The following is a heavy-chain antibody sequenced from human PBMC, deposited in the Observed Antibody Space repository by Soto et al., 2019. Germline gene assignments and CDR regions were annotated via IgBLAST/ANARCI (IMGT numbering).Heavy chain of an antibody. D-gene: IGHD3-3*01. CDR3: AREASIKIFGVVGYYYYGMDV. J-gene: IGHJ6*02. Sequence: GASVKVSCKASGGTFSSYAISWVRQAPGQGLEWMGGIIPIFGTANYAQKFQGRVTITADESTSTAYMELSSLRSEDTAVYYCAREASIKIFGVVGYYYYGMDVWGQGTTVNVSS. CDR2: IIPIFGTA. CDR1: GGTFSSYA. V-gene: IGHV1-69*13.